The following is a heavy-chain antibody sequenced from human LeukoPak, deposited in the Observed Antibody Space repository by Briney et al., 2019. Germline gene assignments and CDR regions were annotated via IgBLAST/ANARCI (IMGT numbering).Heavy chain of an antibody. Sequence: GGSLRLSCAASGFTFSDYYMSWIRQAPGKGLEWVSYISSSGSTIYYADSVKGRFTISRDNAKNSLYLQMNSLRAEDTAVYYCARDPNGDYVGAFDFQRWGQGTLVTVSS. CDR2: ISSSGSTI. V-gene: IGHV3-11*04. D-gene: IGHD4-17*01. J-gene: IGHJ1*01. CDR3: ARDPNGDYVGAFDFQR. CDR1: GFTFSDYY.